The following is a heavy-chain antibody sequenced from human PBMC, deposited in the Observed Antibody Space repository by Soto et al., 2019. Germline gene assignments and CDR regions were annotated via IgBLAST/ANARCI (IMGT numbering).Heavy chain of an antibody. J-gene: IGHJ6*02. Sequence: QVQLLQSGAEVKKPGSSVRVSCEASGGTFRTYAISWVRQAPGQGREWMGEIIPIFGTVNYAQKFQGRVTITADESTITVYMDLRSLRSDDTAVYYCAKGAVAGTPTSYYYYGMDVWGQGTTVTVSS. CDR3: AKGAVAGTPTSYYYYGMDV. CDR1: GGTFRTYA. D-gene: IGHD6-19*01. CDR2: IIPIFGTV. V-gene: IGHV1-69*12.